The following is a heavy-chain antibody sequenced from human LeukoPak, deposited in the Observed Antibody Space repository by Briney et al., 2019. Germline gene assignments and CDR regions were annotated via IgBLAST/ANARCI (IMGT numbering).Heavy chain of an antibody. CDR2: IYYSGST. D-gene: IGHD1-1*01. CDR3: ARTEPSGTTSH. V-gene: IGHV4-61*05. Sequence: SETLSLTCTVSGGSITTTTYYWGWIRQPPGKGLEWIGYIYYSGSTNYNPSLKSRVTLSVDTSRNQFSLSLRSMTAADTAVSYCARTEPSGTTSHWGQGTLVTVSS. J-gene: IGHJ4*02. CDR1: GGSITTTTYY.